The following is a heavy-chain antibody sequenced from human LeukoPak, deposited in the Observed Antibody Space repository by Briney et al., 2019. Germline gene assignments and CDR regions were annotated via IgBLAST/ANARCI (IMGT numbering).Heavy chain of an antibody. V-gene: IGHV1-2*02. CDR3: ARVHPDCSGGSCYYRFDP. CDR1: GYTFTGYY. Sequence: ASVKVSCKASGYTFTGYYMHWVRQAPGLGHEWIRWINPSSGGTNYAQKFQGRVTMTRDTSISTAYMELSRLRSDDTAVYYCARVHPDCSGGSCYYRFDPWGQGTLVTVSS. J-gene: IGHJ5*02. CDR2: INPSSGGT. D-gene: IGHD2-15*01.